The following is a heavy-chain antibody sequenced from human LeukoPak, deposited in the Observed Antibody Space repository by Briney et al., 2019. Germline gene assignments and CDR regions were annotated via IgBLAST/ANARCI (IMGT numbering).Heavy chain of an antibody. V-gene: IGHV4-59*11. CDR1: GGSISSHY. CDR3: ARGTALGMVANYFDY. Sequence: SETLSLTCTVSGGSISSHYWSWIRQPPGKGLEWIRYIYYSGSTNYNPSLKSRVTISVDTSKNQFSLKLSSVTAADTAVYYCARGTALGMVANYFDYWGQGTLVTVSS. D-gene: IGHD1-26*01. CDR2: IYYSGST. J-gene: IGHJ4*02.